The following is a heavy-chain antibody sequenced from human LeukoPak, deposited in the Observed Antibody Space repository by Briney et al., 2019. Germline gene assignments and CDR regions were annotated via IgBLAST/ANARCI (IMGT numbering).Heavy chain of an antibody. D-gene: IGHD6-25*01. CDR2: INWNGGST. Sequence: GGSLRLSCAASGFTFDDYGMSWLRQAPGKGLEWVSGINWNGGSTGYADSVKGRFTISRDNAKNSLYLQMNSLRAEDTALYYCARGSARAVYYYYMDVWGKGTTVTVSS. CDR1: GFTFDDYG. CDR3: ARGSARAVYYYYMDV. V-gene: IGHV3-20*04. J-gene: IGHJ6*03.